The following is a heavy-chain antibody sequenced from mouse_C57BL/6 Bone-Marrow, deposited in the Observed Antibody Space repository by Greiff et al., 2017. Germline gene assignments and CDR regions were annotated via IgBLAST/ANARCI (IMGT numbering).Heavy chain of an antibody. D-gene: IGHD3-2*02. V-gene: IGHV1-81*01. CDR2: IYPRSGNT. CDR1: GYTFTSYG. CDR3: ARWETAQATDYAMDY. Sequence: VQLQQSGAELARPGASVKLSCKASGYTFTSYGISWVKQRTGQGLEWIGEIYPRSGNTYYNEKFKGKATLTADKSSSTAYLELRSLTSEDSAVYFCARWETAQATDYAMDYWGQGTSVTVSS. J-gene: IGHJ4*01.